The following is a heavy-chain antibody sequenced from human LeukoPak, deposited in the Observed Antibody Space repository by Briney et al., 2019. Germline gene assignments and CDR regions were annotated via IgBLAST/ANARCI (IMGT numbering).Heavy chain of an antibody. Sequence: GGSLGLSCAASGFTFSSYSMNWVRQAPGKGLEWVSYISTSSSTIYYADFVKSRFTISRDNAKNSLYLQMNSLRAEDTAVYYCARDDMAYAMWVDYWGQGTLVTVSS. CDR2: ISTSSSTI. J-gene: IGHJ4*02. V-gene: IGHV3-48*01. D-gene: IGHD2-8*01. CDR3: ARDDMAYAMWVDY. CDR1: GFTFSSYS.